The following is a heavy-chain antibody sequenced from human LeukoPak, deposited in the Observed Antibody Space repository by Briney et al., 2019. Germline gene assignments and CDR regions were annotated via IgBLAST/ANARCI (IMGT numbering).Heavy chain of an antibody. D-gene: IGHD4-17*01. Sequence: GGSLRLSCAASGFTVSSNYMSWVRQAPGKGLEWVSVIYSGGSTYYADSVKGRFTISRDNSKNTLYLQMNSLRAEDTAVYYCARDLYGDYRSAFDIWGQGTMVTVSS. J-gene: IGHJ3*02. CDR2: IYSGGST. CDR3: ARDLYGDYRSAFDI. CDR1: GFTVSSNY. V-gene: IGHV3-66*01.